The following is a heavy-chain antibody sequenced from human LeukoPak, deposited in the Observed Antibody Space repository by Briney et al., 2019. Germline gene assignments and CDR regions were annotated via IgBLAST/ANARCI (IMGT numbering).Heavy chain of an antibody. D-gene: IGHD1-26*01. V-gene: IGHV4-34*01. CDR1: GGSFSGYY. CDR2: INHSGST. CDR3: ARVVGAIMWWFDP. Sequence: PSETLSLTCAVYGGSFSGYYWSWIRQPPGKGLEWIGEINHSGSTNYNPSLKSRVTISVDTSKNQFSLKLSSVTAADTAVYYCARVVGAIMWWFDPWGQGTLVTVSS. J-gene: IGHJ5*02.